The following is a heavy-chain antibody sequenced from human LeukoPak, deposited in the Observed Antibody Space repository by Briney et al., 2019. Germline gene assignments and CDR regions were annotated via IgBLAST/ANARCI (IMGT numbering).Heavy chain of an antibody. CDR2: INHSGST. CDR1: GGSFSGYY. V-gene: IGHV4-34*01. CDR3: ARGPRGMLFDY. Sequence: PSETLSLTCAVYGGSFSGYYWSWIRQPPGKGLEWIGEINHSGSTNYNPSLKSRVTISVDTSKNQFSLKLSSVTVADTAVYYCARGPRGMLFDYWGQGTLVTVSS. D-gene: IGHD2-8*01. J-gene: IGHJ4*02.